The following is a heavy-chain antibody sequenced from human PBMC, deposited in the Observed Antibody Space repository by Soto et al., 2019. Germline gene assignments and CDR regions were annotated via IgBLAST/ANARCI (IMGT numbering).Heavy chain of an antibody. V-gene: IGHV3-23*01. Sequence: EVQLLESGGGLVQPGESLRLSCAASGFTFSSNAMSWVRQAPGKGLEWVSAVSGSGSYTYYADFVKGRFTSSRDNSNNTLYLQMNSLRAEDTAIYYCPNPWPRSDYWGQGTLVTVSS. CDR2: VSGSGSYT. CDR3: PNPWPRSDY. J-gene: IGHJ4*02. CDR1: GFTFSSNA. D-gene: IGHD5-12*01.